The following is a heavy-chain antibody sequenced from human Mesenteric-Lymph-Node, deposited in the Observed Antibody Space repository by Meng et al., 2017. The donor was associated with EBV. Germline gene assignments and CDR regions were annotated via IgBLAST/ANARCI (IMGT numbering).Heavy chain of an antibody. Sequence: TPTRTLPFTLPGFYLSDSGVCVGGTRHPPGTSLEWLALIYWDDDKRYSSSQESRLTITHDTSKNQVVLTMTNMDPVHTATYYCAHSPLYQYDPRWFHPWGPGTLVTVSS. CDR2: IYWDDDK. J-gene: IGHJ5*02. V-gene: IGHV2-5*02. CDR1: GFYLSDSGVC. CDR3: AHSPLYQYDPRWFHP. D-gene: IGHD3-22*01.